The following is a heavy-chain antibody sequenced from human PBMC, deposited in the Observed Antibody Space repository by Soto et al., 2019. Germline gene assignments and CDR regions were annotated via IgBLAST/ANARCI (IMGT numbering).Heavy chain of an antibody. V-gene: IGHV3-23*01. CDR1: GITFSSYT. J-gene: IGHJ6*02. CDR3: AKDRNSSSSSSYGMEV. CDR2: ISGSGGTT. Sequence: EVQLLESGGGLVQSGESLRLSCAASGITFSSYTMTWVRQAPGKGLEWVSSISGSGGTTYYTDSVKGRFTISRDNSKNALYLQMNSPRAEETAIYFCAKDRNSSSSSSYGMEVWGQGTTVTVSS. D-gene: IGHD6-6*01.